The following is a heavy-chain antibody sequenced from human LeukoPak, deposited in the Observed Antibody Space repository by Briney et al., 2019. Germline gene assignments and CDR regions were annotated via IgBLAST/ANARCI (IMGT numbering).Heavy chain of an antibody. CDR1: GFTFSSYS. J-gene: IGHJ6*02. CDR2: ISSSSSYI. CDR3: ARVSGYGTHYYYGMDV. Sequence: GGSLRLSCAASGFTFSSYSMNWVRQAPGKGLEWVSSISSSSSYIYYADSVKGRFTISRDNAKNSLYLQMNSLRAEDTAVYYSARVSGYGTHYYYGMDVWGQGTTVTVSS. V-gene: IGHV3-21*01. D-gene: IGHD5-12*01.